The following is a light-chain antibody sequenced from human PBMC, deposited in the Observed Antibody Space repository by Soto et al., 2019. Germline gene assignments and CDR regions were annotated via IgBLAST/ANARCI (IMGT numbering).Light chain of an antibody. V-gene: IGKV3-15*01. CDR2: SAS. J-gene: IGKJ2*01. CDR1: QSVSSN. CDR3: QQYVIWPPTFT. Sequence: IVMTQSPATLSVSPGERVTLSCRASQSVSSNLAWYQQKPGQAPRLLIYSASTRATGIPARFSGSGPGTEFTLAITSLQSEDFAVYFCQQYVIWPPTFTFGQGTKLEIK.